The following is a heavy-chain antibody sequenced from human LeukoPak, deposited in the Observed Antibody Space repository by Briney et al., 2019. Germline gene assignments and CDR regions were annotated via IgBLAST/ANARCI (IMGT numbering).Heavy chain of an antibody. D-gene: IGHD6-6*01. CDR1: GFTFSSYA. J-gene: IGHJ5*02. CDR3: AKDIAARPRWFDP. CDR2: ISGSGGIT. V-gene: IGHV3-23*01. Sequence: GGSLRLSCAASGFTFSSYAMSWVRQAPDRGLQWVSSISGSGGITHYADSVKGRFIISRDNSKNTLYLEMNGLRTEDTAVYFCAKDIAARPRWFDPWGQGTLVAVSS.